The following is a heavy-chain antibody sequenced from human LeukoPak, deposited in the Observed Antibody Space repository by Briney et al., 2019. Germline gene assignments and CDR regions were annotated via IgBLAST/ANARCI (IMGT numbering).Heavy chain of an antibody. J-gene: IGHJ4*02. CDR2: IIPNLNIA. D-gene: IGHD3-9*01. V-gene: IGHV1-69*04. Sequence: GSSVKVSCKASRDTFSSYGISWVRQAPGQGLDWMGRIIPNLNIANYAQRFQGRVTFTADKSATTAYMEVKSLRSEDTAVYYCATDSIGDILTGAFDYWGQGTLVTVFS. CDR1: RDTFSSYG. CDR3: ATDSIGDILTGAFDY.